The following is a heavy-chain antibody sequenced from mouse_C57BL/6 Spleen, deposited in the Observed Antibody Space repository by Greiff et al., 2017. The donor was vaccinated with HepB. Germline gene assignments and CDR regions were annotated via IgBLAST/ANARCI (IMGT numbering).Heavy chain of an antibody. D-gene: IGHD5-5*01. J-gene: IGHJ4*01. CDR3: ARELPHYYAMDY. CDR1: GYTFTSYW. CDR2: IYPSDSET. Sequence: QVQLQQSGAELVRPGSSVKLSCKASGYTFTSYWMDWVKQRPGQGLEWIGNIYPSDSETHYNQKFKDKATLTVDKSSSTAYMQLSSLTSEDSAVYYCARELPHYYAMDYWGQGTSVTVSS. V-gene: IGHV1-61*01.